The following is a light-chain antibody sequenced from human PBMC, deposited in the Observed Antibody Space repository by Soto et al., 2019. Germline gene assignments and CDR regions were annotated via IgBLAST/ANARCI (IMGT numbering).Light chain of an antibody. V-gene: IGKV3-11*01. J-gene: IGKJ1*01. CDR3: QQSHNWPRT. CDR2: EAS. Sequence: EIVLTQSPGTLSLSPGDSATLXXRASQRVSTFLAWYQQRPGQAPRLXISEASNRATGIPARFSGSGSGTDFTLTISSLEPEDFAVYYCQQSHNWPRTFGQGTKVDIK. CDR1: QRVSTF.